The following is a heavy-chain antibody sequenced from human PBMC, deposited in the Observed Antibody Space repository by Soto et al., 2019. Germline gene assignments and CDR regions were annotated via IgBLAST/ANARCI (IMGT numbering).Heavy chain of an antibody. V-gene: IGHV4-39*01. CDR2: IYYSEST. J-gene: IGHJ5*02. CDR1: GGSISSSSYY. D-gene: IGHD6-6*01. Sequence: PSETLSLTCTVSGGSISSSSYYWGWIRQPPGKGLEWIGSIYYSESTYYNPSLKSRVTISVDTSKNQFSLKLSSVTAADTAVYYCARGSSSSRRPLGPYNWFDPWGQGTLVTVSS. CDR3: ARGSSSSRRPLGPYNWFDP.